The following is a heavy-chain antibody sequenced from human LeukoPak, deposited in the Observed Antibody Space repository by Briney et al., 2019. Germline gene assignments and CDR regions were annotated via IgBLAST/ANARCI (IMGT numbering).Heavy chain of an antibody. CDR3: ARGRVAYGMDV. CDR1: GYTFTSYD. CDR2: TNPNSGNT. J-gene: IGHJ6*02. Sequence: ASVRVSCKASGYTFTSYDINWVRQAPGQGLEWMGWTNPNSGNTGYAQKFQGRVTMTRNTSISTAYMELSSLRSEDTAVYYCARGRVAYGMDVWGQGTTVTVSS. V-gene: IGHV1-8*01.